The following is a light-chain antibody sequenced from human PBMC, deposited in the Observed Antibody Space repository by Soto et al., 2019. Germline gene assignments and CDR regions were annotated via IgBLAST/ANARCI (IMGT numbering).Light chain of an antibody. CDR3: QSYDSSLSGSL. J-gene: IGLJ3*02. CDR2: ANK. Sequence: QSARTQPRSVSGALGQRVTISCTGSSSNIGAGYDVHWYQHLPGKAPKLLIYANKNRPSGVPDRFSGSKSGTSASLAITGLQAEDEADYYCQSYDSSLSGSLFGGGTKVTVL. CDR1: SSNIGAGYD. V-gene: IGLV1-40*01.